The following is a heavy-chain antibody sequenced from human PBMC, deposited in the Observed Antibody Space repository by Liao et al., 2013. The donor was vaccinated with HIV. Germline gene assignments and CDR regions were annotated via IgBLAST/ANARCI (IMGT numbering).Heavy chain of an antibody. CDR2: IYHSGRT. Sequence: QLQLQESGPGLVKPSETLSLTCTVSGGSISSGGYSWSWIRQPPGKGLEWIGYIYHSGRTYYNPSLKSRVTISVDRSKNQFSLKLSSVTAADTALYYCVRQWLDGGAFDIWGQGTMVTVSS. D-gene: IGHD6-19*01. CDR1: GGSISSGGYS. CDR3: VRQWLDGGAFDI. V-gene: IGHV4-30-2*01. J-gene: IGHJ3*02.